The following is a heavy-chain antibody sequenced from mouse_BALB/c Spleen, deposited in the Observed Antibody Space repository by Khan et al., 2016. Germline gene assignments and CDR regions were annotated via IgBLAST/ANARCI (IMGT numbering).Heavy chain of an antibody. D-gene: IGHD1-1*01. CDR3: ARYRYCYGRSRYVDV. CDR1: GYTFTNYG. V-gene: IGHV9-3-1*01. CDR2: INTYSGES. Sequence: QIQLVQSGPELKKPGKTVKISCKASGYTFTNYGMNWVKQAPGKGLKWMGWINTYSGESTYADDVTGRFAFSLETSAKTAYWQMNHLKNEETGTYCGARYRYCYGRSRYVDVWGAGTTVTVSS. J-gene: IGHJ1*01.